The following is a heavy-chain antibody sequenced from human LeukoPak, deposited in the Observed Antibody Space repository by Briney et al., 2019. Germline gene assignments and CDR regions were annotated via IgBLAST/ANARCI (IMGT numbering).Heavy chain of an antibody. Sequence: GGSLRLSCAASGFTFSSYSMNWVRQAPGKGLEWVSSISTSSDYIYYADSVKGRFTISRDNAKNSLYLQMNSLRAEDTAVYYCARGQWFGEFDYWGQGTLVTVSS. CDR1: GFTFSSYS. CDR3: ARGQWFGEFDY. D-gene: IGHD3-10*01. J-gene: IGHJ4*02. V-gene: IGHV3-21*01. CDR2: ISTSSDYI.